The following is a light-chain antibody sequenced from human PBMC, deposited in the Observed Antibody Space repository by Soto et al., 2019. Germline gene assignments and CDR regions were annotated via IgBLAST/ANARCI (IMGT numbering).Light chain of an antibody. CDR1: QDISNY. CDR3: QQYDNLPST. Sequence: DIQMTQSPSSLSASVGDRVTITCQASQDISNYLNGYQQKPGKAPKLLIYDASNLETGVPSRFSGSGSGTDFTFTISSLQPEDIATYYCQQYDNLPSTFGQGTRLDIK. V-gene: IGKV1-33*01. CDR2: DAS. J-gene: IGKJ5*01.